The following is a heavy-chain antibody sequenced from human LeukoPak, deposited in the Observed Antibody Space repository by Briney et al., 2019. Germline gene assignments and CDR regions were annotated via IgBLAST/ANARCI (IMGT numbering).Heavy chain of an antibody. J-gene: IGHJ6*02. Sequence: PSGTLSLTCAVSGGSISSDNWWSWVRQPPGKGLEWIGEIYHSGTTNYNPSLKSRVTISLDKSKNQFSLKLSSVTAADTALYYCARTEGQGYSYYALGVWGQGTTVTVSS. D-gene: IGHD1-14*01. CDR2: IYHSGTT. V-gene: IGHV4-4*02. CDR1: GGSISSDNW. CDR3: ARTEGQGYSYYALGV.